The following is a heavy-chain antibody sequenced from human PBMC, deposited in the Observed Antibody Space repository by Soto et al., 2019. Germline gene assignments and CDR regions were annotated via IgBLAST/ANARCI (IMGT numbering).Heavy chain of an antibody. CDR3: AREDIVVVPAARGDYYYYYGMDV. CDR1: GGTFSSYA. Sequence: VASVKVSCKASGGTFSSYAISWVRQAPGQGLEWMGGIIPIFGTANYAQKFQGRVTITADESTSTAYMELSSLRSEDTAVYYCAREDIVVVPAARGDYYYYYGMDVWGQGTTVTVSS. D-gene: IGHD2-2*01. V-gene: IGHV1-69*13. J-gene: IGHJ6*02. CDR2: IIPIFGTA.